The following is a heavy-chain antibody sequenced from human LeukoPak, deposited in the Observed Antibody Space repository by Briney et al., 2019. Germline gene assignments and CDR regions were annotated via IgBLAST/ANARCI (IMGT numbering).Heavy chain of an antibody. J-gene: IGHJ6*02. CDR1: GYTFTGYY. V-gene: IGHV1-2*06. CDR3: ARDLLPTGYGDSRGYFYYYYGMDV. CDR2: INPNSGGT. D-gene: IGHD4-17*01. Sequence: ASVTVSCKASGYTFTGYYMHWVRQAPGQGLEWMGRINPNSGGTNYAQKFQGRVTMTRDTSISTAYMELSRLRSDDTAVYYCARDLLPTGYGDSRGYFYYYYGMDVWGQGTTVTVSS.